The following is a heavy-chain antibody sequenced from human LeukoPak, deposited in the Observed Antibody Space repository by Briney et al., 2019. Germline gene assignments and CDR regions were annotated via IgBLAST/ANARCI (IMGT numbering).Heavy chain of an antibody. CDR2: ISSSSSYI. CDR1: GFTFSSYS. D-gene: IGHD6-13*01. J-gene: IGHJ4*02. V-gene: IGHV3-21*01. Sequence: GGSLRLSCAASGFTFSSYSMNWVRQAPGKGPEWVSSISSSSSYIYYADSVKGRFTISRDNAKNSLYLQMNSLRAEDTAVYYCTTYSSSWYGTDYWGQGTLVTVSS. CDR3: TTYSSSWYGTDY.